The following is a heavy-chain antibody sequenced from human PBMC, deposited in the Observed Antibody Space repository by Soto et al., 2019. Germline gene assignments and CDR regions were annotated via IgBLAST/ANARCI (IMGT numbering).Heavy chain of an antibody. CDR2: IIPIFGTA. Sequence: QVQLVQSGAEVKKPGSSVKVSCKASGGTFSSYAISWVRQAPGQGLEWMGGIIPIFGTANYAKKFQGRVTITADESTSTAYMELSSLRSEDTAVYYCARVQEGSSGYSIDYWGQGTLVTVSS. D-gene: IGHD3-22*01. J-gene: IGHJ4*02. CDR3: ARVQEGSSGYSIDY. V-gene: IGHV1-69*01. CDR1: GGTFSSYA.